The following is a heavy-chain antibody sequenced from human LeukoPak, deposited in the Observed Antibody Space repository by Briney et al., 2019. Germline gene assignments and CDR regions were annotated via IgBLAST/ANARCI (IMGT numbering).Heavy chain of an antibody. J-gene: IGHJ4*02. Sequence: PGGSLTLSCAASGFTFSTYWMSWVRQAPAKGLEWVANIKQDGSEKYYVDSVKGRFTISRDNAKNSLFLQMNSLRAEDTAVYYCARNAPFDYWGQGTLVTVSS. CDR2: IKQDGSEK. CDR3: ARNAPFDY. V-gene: IGHV3-7*01. CDR1: GFTFSTYW.